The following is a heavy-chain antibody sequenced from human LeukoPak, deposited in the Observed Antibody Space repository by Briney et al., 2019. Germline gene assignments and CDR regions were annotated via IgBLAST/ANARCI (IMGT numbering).Heavy chain of an antibody. J-gene: IGHJ4*02. Sequence: PSETLSLTCTVSGGSISSYYWSWIRQPPGKGLEWIGYIYYSGSTNYNPSLKSRVTISVDTSKNQFSLKLSSVTAADTAVYYCVRGIYDFWSGYYLWGQGTLVTVSS. D-gene: IGHD3-3*01. CDR2: IYYSGST. CDR1: GGSISSYY. V-gene: IGHV4-59*01. CDR3: VRGIYDFWSGYYL.